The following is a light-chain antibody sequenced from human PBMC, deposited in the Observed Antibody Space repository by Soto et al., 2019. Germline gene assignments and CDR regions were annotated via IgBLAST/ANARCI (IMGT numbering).Light chain of an antibody. CDR2: GAS. CDR1: QSVSSSY. V-gene: IGKV3-20*01. Sequence: VLTQSTSTLSLSPGERATLSCMARQSVSSSYLAWYQQKPGQAPRLLIYGASSRATGIPDRFSGSGSGTDFTLTISRLEPEDFAVYYCQQYSSSPRTFGQGTKVDIK. J-gene: IGKJ1*01. CDR3: QQYSSSPRT.